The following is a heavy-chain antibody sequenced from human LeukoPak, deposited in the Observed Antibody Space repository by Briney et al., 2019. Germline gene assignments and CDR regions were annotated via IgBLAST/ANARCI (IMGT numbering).Heavy chain of an antibody. CDR1: GGSISSSSYY. D-gene: IGHD3-10*01. CDR3: ARYGSGSYYYYYYYMDV. Sequence: PSETLSLTCTVSGGSISSSSYYWGWIRQPPGKGLEWIGSIYYSGSTYYNPSLKSRVTISVDTSKNQFSLKLSSVTAADTAVYYCARYGSGSYYYYYYYMDVWGKGTTVTISS. V-gene: IGHV4-39*07. CDR2: IYYSGST. J-gene: IGHJ6*03.